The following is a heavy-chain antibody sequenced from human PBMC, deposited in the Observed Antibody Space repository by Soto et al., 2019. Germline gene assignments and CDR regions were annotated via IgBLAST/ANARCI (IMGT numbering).Heavy chain of an antibody. J-gene: IGHJ5*02. V-gene: IGHV4-34*01. CDR3: ARGRPIVLMVYAIPHNWFDP. D-gene: IGHD2-8*01. Sequence: QVQLQQWGAGLLKPSETLSLTCAVYGGSFSGYYWSWIRQPPGKGLEWIGEINHSGSTNYNPSLKSRVAIAVDTSKNQFSLKLSSVTAADTTVYYCARGRPIVLMVYAIPHNWFDPWGQGTLVTVSS. CDR1: GGSFSGYY. CDR2: INHSGST.